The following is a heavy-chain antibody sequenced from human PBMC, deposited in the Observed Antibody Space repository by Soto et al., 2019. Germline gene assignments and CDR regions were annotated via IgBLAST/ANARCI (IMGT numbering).Heavy chain of an antibody. CDR2: IYYSGST. J-gene: IGHJ5*02. Sequence: SETLSLTCSVSGGSISSYYWSWIRQPPGKGLEWIGYIYYSGSTNYNPSLESRVTISVDTSKNQFSLKLSSVTTADTAVYYCARSIAAAGIHWFGLWGQGTLVTVS. CDR3: ARSIAAAGIHWFGL. D-gene: IGHD6-13*01. V-gene: IGHV4-59*08. CDR1: GGSISSYY.